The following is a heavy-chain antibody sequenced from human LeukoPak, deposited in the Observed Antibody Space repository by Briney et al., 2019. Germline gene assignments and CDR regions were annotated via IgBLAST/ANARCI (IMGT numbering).Heavy chain of an antibody. CDR3: AKGESRPKHYFDY. CDR1: GFTFSSYA. CDR2: ITGSGDDT. V-gene: IGHV3-23*01. D-gene: IGHD3-10*01. Sequence: GGSLRLSCAASGFTFSSYAMRWVRQAPGKGLEWVSSITGSGDDTFYADSVKGRFTISRDNSKNTLYLQMNSLRAEDTAVYYCAKGESRPKHYFDYWGQGTLVTVSS. J-gene: IGHJ4*02.